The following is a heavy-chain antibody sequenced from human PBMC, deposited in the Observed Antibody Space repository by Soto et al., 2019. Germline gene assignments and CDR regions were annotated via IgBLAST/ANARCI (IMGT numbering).Heavy chain of an antibody. J-gene: IGHJ4*02. CDR3: ARILRDSPGWYHLSF. D-gene: IGHD6-19*01. CDR1: GGSIETFY. V-gene: IGHV4-59*01. Sequence: SETLSLTCTVSGGSIETFYWRWIRQPPGKGLEWIGYISNSGSTNYNPSLESRVTVSVDTAKKEFSLKLNSVTAADTATYYCARILRDSPGWYHLSFCGQGTLVTV. CDR2: ISNSGST.